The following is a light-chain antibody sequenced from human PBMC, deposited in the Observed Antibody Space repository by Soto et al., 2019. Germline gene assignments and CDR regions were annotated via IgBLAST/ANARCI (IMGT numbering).Light chain of an antibody. Sequence: DIQMTQSPSTLSASVGDRVTITCRASQSISSWLAWYQQKPGKAPKLLIYKASSLETGVPSRFSGSGSGTEFTLTISSLQPDDFATYYCQQSGTFGQGPKVEIK. V-gene: IGKV1-5*03. CDR2: KAS. J-gene: IGKJ1*01. CDR1: QSISSW. CDR3: QQSGT.